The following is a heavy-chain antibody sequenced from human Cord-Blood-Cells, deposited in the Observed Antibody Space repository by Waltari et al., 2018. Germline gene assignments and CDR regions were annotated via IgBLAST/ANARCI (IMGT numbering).Heavy chain of an antibody. J-gene: IGHJ4*02. CDR3: ARRVAAAGTDY. CDR1: GGSISSSSYS. D-gene: IGHD6-13*01. CDR2: IYYSGST. Sequence: QLQLQESGPGLVKPSETLSLTCTVSGGSISSSSYSWGWIRQPPGKGLEWIGSIYYSGSTYYNPSLKSRVTISVDTSKNQFSLKLSSVTTADTAVYYCARRVAAAGTDYWGQGTLVTVSS. V-gene: IGHV4-39*07.